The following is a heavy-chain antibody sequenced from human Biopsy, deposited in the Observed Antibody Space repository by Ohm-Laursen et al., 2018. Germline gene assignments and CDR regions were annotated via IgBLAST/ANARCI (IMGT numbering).Heavy chain of an antibody. CDR2: IFYSANT. V-gene: IGHV4-59*06. Sequence: SDTLSLTCTVSGVSITAYYWSWIRQPPGKGLEWIGNIFYSANTYYNPSLKSRVTISVDTSKNQFSLKLSSVTAADTAVYYCARLGSGDYFPTFFDFWGQGALVTVSS. D-gene: IGHD5-12*01. CDR1: GVSITAYY. J-gene: IGHJ4*02. CDR3: ARLGSGDYFPTFFDF.